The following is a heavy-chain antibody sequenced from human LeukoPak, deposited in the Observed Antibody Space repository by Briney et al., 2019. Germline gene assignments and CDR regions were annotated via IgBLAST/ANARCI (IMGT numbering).Heavy chain of an antibody. Sequence: SETLSLTCTVSGGSISSTNYYWGWIRQPPGKGLEWIGTIYYSGSTYYNPSLKSRVTISVDTSKNQFSLKLSSVTAADTAVYYCARDSPAAAPFDYWGQGTLVTVSS. V-gene: IGHV4-39*02. CDR2: IYYSGST. J-gene: IGHJ4*02. CDR3: ARDSPAAAPFDY. D-gene: IGHD2-2*01. CDR1: GGSISSTNYY.